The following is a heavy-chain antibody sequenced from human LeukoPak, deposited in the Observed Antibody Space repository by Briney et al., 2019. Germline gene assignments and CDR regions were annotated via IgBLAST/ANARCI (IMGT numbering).Heavy chain of an antibody. CDR2: ISAYNGNT. CDR3: ARHHDYGGKAAFDY. J-gene: IGHJ4*02. CDR1: GYTFTSYG. Sequence: ASVKVSCKASGYTFTSYGISWVRQAPGQGLEWMGWISAYNGNTNYAQKLQGRVTMTTDTSTSTAYTELRSLRSDDTAVYYCARHHDYGGKAAFDYWGQGTLVTVSS. D-gene: IGHD4-17*01. V-gene: IGHV1-18*01.